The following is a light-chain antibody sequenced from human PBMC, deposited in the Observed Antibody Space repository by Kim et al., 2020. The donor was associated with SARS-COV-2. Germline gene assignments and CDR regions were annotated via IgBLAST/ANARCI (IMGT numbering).Light chain of an antibody. CDR3: SSYTTSSTLV. Sequence: QSALTQPASVSGSPGQSIAISCTGTSSDVGAYSYVSWYQQHPGKAPKLMIYDVTKRPLGVSDRFSGSKSGNTASLTISGLQAEDEADYYCSSYTTSSTLVFGTGTKVT. CDR1: SSDVGAYSY. CDR2: DVT. V-gene: IGLV2-14*01. J-gene: IGLJ1*01.